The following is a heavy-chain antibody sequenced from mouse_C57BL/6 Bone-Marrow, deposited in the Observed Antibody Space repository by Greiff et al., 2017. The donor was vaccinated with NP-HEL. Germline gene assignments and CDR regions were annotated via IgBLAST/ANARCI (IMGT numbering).Heavy chain of an antibody. V-gene: IGHV1-81*01. CDR1: GYTFTSYG. J-gene: IGHJ3*01. CDR2: INTRSGNT. Sequence: QVQLKESGAELARPGASVKLSCKASGYTFTSYGISWVKQRTGQGLEWIGEINTRSGNTYYNQKFKGKATLTADKSSSTAYMELRSLTSEDSAVYFCARILEGPWCAYWGQGTLVTVSA. CDR3: ARILEGPWCAY.